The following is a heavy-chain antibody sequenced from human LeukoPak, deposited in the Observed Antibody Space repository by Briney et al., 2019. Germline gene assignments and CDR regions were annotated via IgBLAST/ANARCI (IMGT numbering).Heavy chain of an antibody. V-gene: IGHV3-48*01. Sequence: PGGSLRLSCAASGFTFSSYSMNWVRQAPGKGLEWVSYISSSSSTIYYADSVKGRFTISRDNAKNLLYLQMNSLRAEDTAVYYCARDVGASVDDYWGQGTLVTVSS. CDR2: ISSSSSTI. CDR3: ARDVGASVDDY. D-gene: IGHD1-26*01. CDR1: GFTFSSYS. J-gene: IGHJ4*02.